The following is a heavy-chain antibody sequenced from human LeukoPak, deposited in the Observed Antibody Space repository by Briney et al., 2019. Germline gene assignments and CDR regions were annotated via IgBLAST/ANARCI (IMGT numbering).Heavy chain of an antibody. V-gene: IGHV3-23*01. CDR2: ISGSGEST. D-gene: IGHD1-26*01. CDR3: AKEVGVTTRGSFAY. Sequence: GGSLRLSCAASGFSFASYVVTWVRQAPGRGLQWVSSISGSGESTFYADSVKRRFTISRDNSKNTLYLQMNSLRDEDTAVYYCAKEVGVTTRGSFAYWGQGTLVTVSS. J-gene: IGHJ4*02. CDR1: GFSFASYV.